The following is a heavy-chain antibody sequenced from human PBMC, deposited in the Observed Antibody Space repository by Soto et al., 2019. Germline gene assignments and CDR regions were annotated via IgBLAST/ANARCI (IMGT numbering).Heavy chain of an antibody. V-gene: IGHV3-73*01. J-gene: IGHJ4*02. D-gene: IGHD6-19*01. CDR3: TSPRMAVAGSDVRRDY. CDR2: IRSKANSCAT. CDR1: GFTFSGSA. Sequence: EVQLVESGGGLVQPGGSLKLSCAASGFTFSGSAMHWVRQASGKGLEWVARIRSKANSCATAYAASVKVRFTISRADSKNTAYLQMNSLKTEDTAVYYCTSPRMAVAGSDVRRDYWGQGTLVTVSS.